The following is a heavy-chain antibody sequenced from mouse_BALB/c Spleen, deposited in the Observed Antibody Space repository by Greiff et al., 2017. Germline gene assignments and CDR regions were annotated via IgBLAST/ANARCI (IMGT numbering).Heavy chain of an antibody. CDR1: GFDFSRYW. Sequence: EVKLMESGGGLVQPGGSLKLSCAASGFDFSRYWMSWVRQAPGKGLEWIGEINPDSSTINYTPSLKDKFIISRDNAKNTLYLQMSKVRSEDTALYYCARTQSGDYYGQFDYWGQGTTLTVSS. CDR2: INPDSSTI. V-gene: IGHV4-1*02. J-gene: IGHJ2*01. CDR3: ARTQSGDYYGQFDY. D-gene: IGHD1-2*01.